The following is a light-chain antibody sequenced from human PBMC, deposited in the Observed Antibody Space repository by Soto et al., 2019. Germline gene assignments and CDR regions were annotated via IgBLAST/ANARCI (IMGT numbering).Light chain of an antibody. CDR1: SSDVGGYNY. V-gene: IGLV2-14*01. CDR2: EVS. Sequence: QSVLTQPASVSGSPGQSITISCTGTSSDVGGYNYVSWYQQHPGKAPELMIYEVSNRPSGVSNRFSGSKFGNTASLTISGLQAEDEADYYCSSYTTSSTYVFGTGTKLTVL. CDR3: SSYTTSSTYV. J-gene: IGLJ1*01.